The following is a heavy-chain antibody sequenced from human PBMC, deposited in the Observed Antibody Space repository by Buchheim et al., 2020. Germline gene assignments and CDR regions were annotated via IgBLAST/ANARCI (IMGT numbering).Heavy chain of an antibody. Sequence: QITLKESGPTLVKPTQTLTLTCTFSGFSLSTSGVGVGWIRQPPGKALEWLATIYWDDDKRFSPSLKSRLTITKDTSNNQVLLTMTTMDPVDTARYCCAHSSRGSRAVAGSYYYDSSGYRDYWGQGTL. J-gene: IGHJ4*02. V-gene: IGHV2-5*02. CDR3: AHSSRGSRAVAGSYYYDSSGYRDY. CDR2: IYWDDDK. CDR1: GFSLSTSGVG. D-gene: IGHD3-22*01.